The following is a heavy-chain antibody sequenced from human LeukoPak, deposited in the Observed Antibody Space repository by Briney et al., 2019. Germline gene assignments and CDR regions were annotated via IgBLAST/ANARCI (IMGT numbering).Heavy chain of an antibody. CDR1: GFTFSDYY. CDR3: AMDVLDY. V-gene: IGHV3-7*04. CDR2: IKQDGSDK. J-gene: IGHJ4*02. Sequence: GGSLRLSCAASGFTFSDYYMSWIRQAPGKGLEWVANIKQDGSDKYYVDSVKGRFTISRDNAKNSLYLQMNSLRDEDTAVYYCAMDVLDYWGQGTLVTVSS.